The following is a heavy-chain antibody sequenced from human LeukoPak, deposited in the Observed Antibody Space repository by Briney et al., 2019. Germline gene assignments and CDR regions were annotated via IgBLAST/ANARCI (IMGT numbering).Heavy chain of an antibody. CDR2: INPNSGGT. J-gene: IGHJ4*02. Sequence: ASVKVSCKASGYTFTGYYMHWVRQAPGQGLEWMGWINPNSGGTNYAQKFQGRVTMTRDTSISTAYMELSRLRSDDTAVYYCARDTDIVVVPAAIAYGSGSWDFYYWGQGTLVTVSS. D-gene: IGHD2-2*01. CDR1: GYTFTGYY. V-gene: IGHV1-2*02. CDR3: ARDTDIVVVPAAIAYGSGSWDFYY.